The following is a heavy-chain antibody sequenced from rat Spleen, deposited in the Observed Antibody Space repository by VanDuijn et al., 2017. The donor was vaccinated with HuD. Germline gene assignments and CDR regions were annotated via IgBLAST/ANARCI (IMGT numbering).Heavy chain of an antibody. CDR1: GFTFSNYY. D-gene: IGHD1-1*01. J-gene: IGHJ2*01. CDR2: ISAGGDSS. Sequence: EVQLVESGGGLVQPGRSLKLSCAASGFTFSNYYMAWVRQAPTKGLEWVAYISAGGDSSYYRDSVKGRFAISRDNAKNTLYLQMDSLRSEDTATYYCTTGLQWGQGVMVTVSS. V-gene: IGHV5-27*01. CDR3: TTGLQ.